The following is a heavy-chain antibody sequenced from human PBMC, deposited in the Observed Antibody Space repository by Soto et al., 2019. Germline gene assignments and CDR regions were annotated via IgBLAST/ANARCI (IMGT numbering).Heavy chain of an antibody. CDR3: ARDRLPPPAARITMIVVVTSYGMGV. J-gene: IGHJ6*02. CDR2: INPSAGSA. CDR1: GYTFTSYY. D-gene: IGHD3-22*01. Sequence: ASVKVSCKASGYTFTSYYMHWVRQAPGQGLEWMEIINPSAGSASYAQKFQGRVTMTRDTSTSTVYMELSSLRSEDTAVYYCARDRLPPPAARITMIVVVTSYGMGVWGQGTTVTVSS. V-gene: IGHV1-46*01.